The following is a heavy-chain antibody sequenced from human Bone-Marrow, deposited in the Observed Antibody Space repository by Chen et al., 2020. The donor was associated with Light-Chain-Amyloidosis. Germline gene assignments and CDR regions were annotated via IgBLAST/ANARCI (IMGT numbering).Heavy chain of an antibody. Sequence: QAQLVQSGAEVRKPGSSVKVSCKASGGAFSSYAISWVRQAPGQGLEWVGGIIPVFGTPNYAQKFQGRVTITADEYTNTASMELSSLRSDDTAVYYCAKDISYDDILPGYPADAFDIWGQGTMVTVSS. CDR3: AKDISYDDILPGYPADAFDI. CDR2: IIPVFGTP. J-gene: IGHJ3*02. D-gene: IGHD3-9*01. V-gene: IGHV1-69*01. CDR1: GGAFSSYA.